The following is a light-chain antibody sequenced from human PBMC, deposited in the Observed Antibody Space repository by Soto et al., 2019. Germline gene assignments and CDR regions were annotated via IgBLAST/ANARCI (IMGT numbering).Light chain of an antibody. V-gene: IGKV1-39*01. CDR2: SAS. J-gene: IGKJ5*01. Sequence: DIVMTQSPASLSVSVGDRVTITCRASQSINNYLNWYLQRPGQAPKLLIRSASTLQRGVPSRFSGSGSRTEFTLTIADLQPDDFGTYYCKQSLTMPITFGHGTRLEIK. CDR1: QSINNY. CDR3: KQSLTMPIT.